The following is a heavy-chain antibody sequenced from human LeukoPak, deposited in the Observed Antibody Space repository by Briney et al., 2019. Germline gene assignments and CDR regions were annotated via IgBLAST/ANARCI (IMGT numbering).Heavy chain of an antibody. Sequence: PGGSLRLSCAASGFTFSGYSTYWVRQAPGKGLKYVSAISSDGGSTYYANSVKGRFTISRDNSKNTLYLQMGSLRAEDMAVYYCAKAAYYYYMDVWGEGTTVTVSS. CDR2: ISSDGGST. CDR3: AKAAYYYYMDV. V-gene: IGHV3-64*01. J-gene: IGHJ6*03. CDR1: GFTFSGYS. D-gene: IGHD6-25*01.